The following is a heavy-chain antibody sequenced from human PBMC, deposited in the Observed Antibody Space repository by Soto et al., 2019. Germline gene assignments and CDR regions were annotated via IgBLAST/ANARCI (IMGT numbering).Heavy chain of an antibody. CDR3: ASSGRWYFDY. V-gene: IGHV4-31*03. Sequence: SETLSLTCTVSGGSISSGGYYWSWIRQHPGKGLEWIGYIYYSGSTYYNPSLKSRVTISVDTSKNQFSLKLSSVTAADTAVYYCASSGRWYFDYWGQGTLVTVSS. CDR1: GGSISSGGYY. CDR2: IYYSGST. J-gene: IGHJ4*02. D-gene: IGHD6-19*01.